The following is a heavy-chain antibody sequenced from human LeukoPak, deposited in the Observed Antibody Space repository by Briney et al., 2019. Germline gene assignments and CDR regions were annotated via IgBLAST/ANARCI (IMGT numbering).Heavy chain of an antibody. CDR3: ARQPLVLVYAIRYYYYIDV. CDR2: VYFSGST. V-gene: IGHV4-39*01. D-gene: IGHD2-8*01. Sequence: SGTLSLTCTVSGGSIISSSYHWGWIRQPPGKGLEWIRNVYFSGSTDYNPSLKSRVSISVATSKNQFSLKLSSVTAADTAIYYCARQPLVLVYAIRYYYYIDVWGKGTTVTVSS. CDR1: GGSIISSSYH. J-gene: IGHJ6*03.